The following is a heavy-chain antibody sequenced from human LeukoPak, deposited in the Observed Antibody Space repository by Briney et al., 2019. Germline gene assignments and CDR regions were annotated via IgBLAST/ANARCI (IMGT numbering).Heavy chain of an antibody. D-gene: IGHD3-10*01. V-gene: IGHV3-30*02. CDR3: AKDWDFYGSGNFYTCIDY. Sequence: GGSLRLSCAASGFTFSSYGMHWVRQARGKGLEWVAFIRCDGSNEYYEDSVKGRFTISRDNSKNTLYLQMNSLRAEDTAVYLCAKDWDFYGSGNFYTCIDYWGQGTLVTVSS. CDR2: IRCDGSNE. J-gene: IGHJ4*02. CDR1: GFTFSSYG.